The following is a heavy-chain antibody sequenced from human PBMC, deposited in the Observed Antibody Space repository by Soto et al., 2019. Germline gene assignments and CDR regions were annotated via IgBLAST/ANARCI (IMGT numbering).Heavy chain of an antibody. J-gene: IGHJ6*02. V-gene: IGHV4-59*08. CDR1: GGSISSYY. CDR3: AATYYDILTGYPLYGMDV. Sequence: TLSLTCTVSGGSISSYYWSWIRQPPGKGLEWIGYIYYTGSTNYNSSLQSRVIISIDTSKKQLSLKLSSVTAADTAVYYCAATYYDILTGYPLYGMDVWGQGTTVTVSS. CDR2: IYYTGST. D-gene: IGHD3-9*01.